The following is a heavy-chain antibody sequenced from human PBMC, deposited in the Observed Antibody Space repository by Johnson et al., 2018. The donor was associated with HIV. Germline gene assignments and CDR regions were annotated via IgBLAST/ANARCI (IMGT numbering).Heavy chain of an antibody. Sequence: QVQLVESGGGVVQPGRSLRLSCAASGFTFSSYAMHWVRQAPGKGLEWVAVISYDGHNEYYADSVKGRFTISRDSSKNTLYLQINSLRAEDTAVYYCAKGGSYAPFDAFDIWGRGTMVTVSS. V-gene: IGHV3-30*04. CDR2: ISYDGHNE. CDR1: GFTFSSYA. J-gene: IGHJ3*02. CDR3: AKGGSYAPFDAFDI. D-gene: IGHD1-26*01.